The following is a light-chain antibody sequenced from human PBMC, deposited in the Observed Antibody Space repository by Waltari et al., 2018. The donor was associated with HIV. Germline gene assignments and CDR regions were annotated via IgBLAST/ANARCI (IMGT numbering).Light chain of an antibody. Sequence: EIVLTQSPGIMSLSPGERATLSCRASQSVSNTYLAWYQQKPGQAPRLLIYAASIRATGIPDRFSGSGSGTGFTLTISRVEPEDFAVYYCQQYAISPGTFDQGTKVEIK. CDR1: QSVSNTY. CDR2: AAS. J-gene: IGKJ1*01. CDR3: QQYAISPGT. V-gene: IGKV3-20*01.